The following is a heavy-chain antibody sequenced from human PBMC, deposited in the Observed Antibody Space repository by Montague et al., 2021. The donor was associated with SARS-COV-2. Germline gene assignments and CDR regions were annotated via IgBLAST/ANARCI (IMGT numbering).Heavy chain of an antibody. D-gene: IGHD4-17*01. CDR3: AMRGGALDAFDI. CDR1: GGSIRTSSYY. Sequence: SETLSLTCTVSGGSIRTSSYYWGWIRRPPGKGLDWIGSIYYSGSTYYNPSLKSRVTISVDTSKNQFSLKLSSVIAADTAVYYCAMRGGALDAFDIWGQGTMVIVSS. J-gene: IGHJ3*02. V-gene: IGHV4-39*01. CDR2: IYYSGST.